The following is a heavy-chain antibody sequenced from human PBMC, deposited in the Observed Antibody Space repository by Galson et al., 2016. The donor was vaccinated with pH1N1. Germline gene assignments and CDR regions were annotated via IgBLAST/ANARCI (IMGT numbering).Heavy chain of an antibody. CDR3: ARVEGCCSGNYCYCVFVI. Sequence: SVKVSCKAFGGTFSSYAITWVRQAPGQGLEWMGGVIPVFGTTNYDPKFQGRVTITAGESMSTAYMELSSLKSEDTAVYYCARVEGCCSGNYCYCVFVIWGQGTMVTVSS. J-gene: IGHJ3*02. CDR1: GGTFSSYA. D-gene: IGHD2-15*01. CDR2: VIPVFGTT. V-gene: IGHV1-69*13.